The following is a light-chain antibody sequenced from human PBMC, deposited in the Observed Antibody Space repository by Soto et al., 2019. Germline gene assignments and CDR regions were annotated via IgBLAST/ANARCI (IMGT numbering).Light chain of an antibody. J-gene: IGLJ1*01. V-gene: IGLV2-14*01. CDR1: SSDIGGSKY. CDR3: SSYASSGTLYV. Sequence: QSALTQPASLSGSPGQSITISCTGTSSDIGGSKYVSWYQQHPGKAPKLMIYEVTYRPSGVSDRFSGSKSGNTASLTVSALQAEDEADYYRSSYASSGTLYVFGTGTKVTVL. CDR2: EVT.